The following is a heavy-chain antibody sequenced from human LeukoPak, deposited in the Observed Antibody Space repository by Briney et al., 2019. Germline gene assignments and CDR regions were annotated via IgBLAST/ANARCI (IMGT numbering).Heavy chain of an antibody. CDR3: ARQVRGYYYFDY. V-gene: IGHV1-18*01. J-gene: IGHJ4*02. D-gene: IGHD3-10*01. CDR1: GNTFTSYA. CDR2: ISAYNGNT. Sequence: ASVKVSCKASGNTFTSYAITWVRQAPGQGLEWMGWISAYNGNTNYAQKLQGRVTMTTDTSTSTAYMELSRLRSDDTAVYYCARQVRGYYYFDYWGQGTLVTVSS.